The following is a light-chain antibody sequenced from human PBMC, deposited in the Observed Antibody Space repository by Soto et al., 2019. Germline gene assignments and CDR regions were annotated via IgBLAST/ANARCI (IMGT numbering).Light chain of an antibody. CDR2: AAS. CDR1: QGIGVY. J-gene: IGKJ4*01. Sequence: DIQMTQSPSSLSASLGDRVTLTCRASQGIGVYLAWFQQKPGKVPKLLIYAASALQSGVPSRFSGSGSGTDFTLTSSSLQPEDFATYYYQKYNSAPRTFGGGTKVEIK. CDR3: QKYNSAPRT. V-gene: IGKV1-27*01.